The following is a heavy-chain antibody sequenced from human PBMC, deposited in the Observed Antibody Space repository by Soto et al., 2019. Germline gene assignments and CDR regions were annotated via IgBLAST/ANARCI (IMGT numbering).Heavy chain of an antibody. CDR1: GFTFISYC. V-gene: IGHV3-7*05. Sequence: PGGSLRLSCAASGFTFISYCMTWVRQAPGKGLEWVANIKQDGSEKYYVDSVKGRFTISRDNAKNSLYLQMNSLRAEDTAIYYCARARIDYWGQGTLVTVSS. CDR3: ARARIDY. J-gene: IGHJ4*01. CDR2: IKQDGSEK.